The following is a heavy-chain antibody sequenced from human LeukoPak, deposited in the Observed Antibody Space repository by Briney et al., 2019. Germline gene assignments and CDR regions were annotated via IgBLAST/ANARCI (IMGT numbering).Heavy chain of an antibody. D-gene: IGHD3-10*01. CDR2: ISAYNGNT. V-gene: IGHV1-18*01. Sequence: ASVQVSCKASGYTFTSYGIRWVRQAPGQGLEGMGWISAYNGNTKYAQKLQGRVTMTTDTSTRTAYMALRSLRSDDTAVYYCARVIAASYGSGSPRFDPWGQGTLVTVSS. CDR1: GYTFTSYG. J-gene: IGHJ5*02. CDR3: ARVIAASYGSGSPRFDP.